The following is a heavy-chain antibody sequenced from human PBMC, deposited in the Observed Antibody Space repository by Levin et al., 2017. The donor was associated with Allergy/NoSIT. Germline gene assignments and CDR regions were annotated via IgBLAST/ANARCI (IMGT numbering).Heavy chain of an antibody. CDR2: IYHSGST. J-gene: IGHJ5*02. CDR3: ARAVSWVVGPTKWFDH. Sequence: SETLSLTCGVSDYSISSGYYWGWIRQPPGKGLEWIGSIYHSGSTYYNPSLKSRVTISVDTSKNQFSLNVCSVPAADTAVYYCARAVSWVVGPTKWFDHWGQGTLVTVSS. CDR1: DYSISSGYY. D-gene: IGHD1-26*01. V-gene: IGHV4-38-2*01.